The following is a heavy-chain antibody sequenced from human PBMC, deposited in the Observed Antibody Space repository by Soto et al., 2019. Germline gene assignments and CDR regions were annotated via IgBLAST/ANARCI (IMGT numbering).Heavy chain of an antibody. CDR2: IHSSGST. V-gene: IGHV4-59*08. Sequence: SETLSLTCTVSRGSISGYYWSWIRQPPGKGLEWIGYIHSSGSTNYSPPLKGRVTMSVDTSKNQFSLKLSSVTAADTFVYYCARREIVSTFGGYDYWGQGTLVTVSS. CDR3: ARREIVSTFGGYDY. J-gene: IGHJ4*02. CDR1: RGSISGYY. D-gene: IGHD3-16*01.